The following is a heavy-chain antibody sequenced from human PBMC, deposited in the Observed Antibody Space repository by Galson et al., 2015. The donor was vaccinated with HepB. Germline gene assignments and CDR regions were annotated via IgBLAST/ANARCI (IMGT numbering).Heavy chain of an antibody. V-gene: IGHV3-23*01. CDR1: GFTFSSYA. J-gene: IGHJ1*01. CDR3: AKGGRYSGYSGYDYQH. Sequence: LRLSCAASGFTFSSYAMSWVRQAPGKGLEWVSAISGSGGSTYYADSVKGRFTISRDNSKNTLYLQMNSLRAEDTAVYYCAKGGRYSGYSGYDYQHWGQGTLVTVSS. D-gene: IGHD5-12*01. CDR2: ISGSGGST.